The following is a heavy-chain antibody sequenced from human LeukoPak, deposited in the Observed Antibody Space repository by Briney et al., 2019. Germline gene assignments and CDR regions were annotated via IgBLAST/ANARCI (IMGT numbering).Heavy chain of an antibody. CDR3: ASHSYGYNH. CDR1: GIIITSYW. CDR2: IKQDGSEK. D-gene: IGHD3-16*01. J-gene: IGHJ5*02. Sequence: GSLRLSCAASGIIITSYWMSWVRQTPGKGLEWVANIKQDGSEKNYVDSVKGRFTIFRDNARNSLYLQMYSLRAEDTAVYYCASHSYGYNHWGQGTLVIVSS. V-gene: IGHV3-7*01.